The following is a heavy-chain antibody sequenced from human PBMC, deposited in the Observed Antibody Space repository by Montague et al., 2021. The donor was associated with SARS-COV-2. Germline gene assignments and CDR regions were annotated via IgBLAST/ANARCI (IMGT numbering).Heavy chain of an antibody. V-gene: IGHV4-59*11. J-gene: IGHJ2*01. Sequence: SETLSLTCSVSGGSISGHYWSWIRQPPGKGLEWIGNFDHSGDTKYNPSLKSRATISVDTSKNQFSLRLHSVTAADTAVYYCARDFQIEVGQTIWYFGLWGRGTLVTVSS. D-gene: IGHD1/OR15-1a*01. CDR1: GGSISGHY. CDR2: FDHSGDT. CDR3: ARDFQIEVGQTIWYFGL.